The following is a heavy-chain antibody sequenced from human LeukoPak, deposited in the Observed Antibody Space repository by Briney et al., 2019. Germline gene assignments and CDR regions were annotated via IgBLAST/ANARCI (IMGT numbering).Heavy chain of an antibody. Sequence: ASVKVSCKASGYTFTHYYIHWVRQARGQGLEWMGRIDGETGNTRYAQNFQGRVTMTRDTSTSTVYMDLSSLRSEDTGVYYCARDPGGNYFGPGTYFAYWGQGNLLTVSS. D-gene: IGHD3-10*01. J-gene: IGHJ4*02. V-gene: IGHV1-46*01. CDR3: ARDPGGNYFGPGTYFAY. CDR1: GYTFTHYY. CDR2: IDGETGNT.